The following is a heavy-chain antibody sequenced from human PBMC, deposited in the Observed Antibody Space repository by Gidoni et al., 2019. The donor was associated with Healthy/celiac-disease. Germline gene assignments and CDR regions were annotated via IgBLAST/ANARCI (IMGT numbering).Heavy chain of an antibody. Sequence: EVQLVASGGGLVQPGGSLRLSCSASGFTFSSYAMHWVRQAPGKGLEYVSAISSNGGSPYFADSVKGRFNISRDNSKNTLYLQMSSLRAEDTAVYYCVKENYDSSGYYPAGIDYWGQGTLVTVSS. CDR3: VKENYDSSGYYPAGIDY. V-gene: IGHV3-64D*08. CDR1: GFTFSSYA. D-gene: IGHD3-22*01. J-gene: IGHJ4*02. CDR2: ISSNGGSP.